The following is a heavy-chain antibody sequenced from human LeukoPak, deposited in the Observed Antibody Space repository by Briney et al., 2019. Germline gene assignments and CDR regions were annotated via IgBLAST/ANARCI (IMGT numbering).Heavy chain of an antibody. J-gene: IGHJ4*02. Sequence: GGSLRLSCAASGVTFSSYAMHWVRQAPGKGLEWVANIKQDGSEKYYVDSVKGRFTISRDNAKNSLYLQMNSLRAEDTAVYYCARDRSRYDFWSGYALGYWGQGTLVTVSS. CDR2: IKQDGSEK. D-gene: IGHD3-3*01. CDR1: GVTFSSYA. V-gene: IGHV3-7*01. CDR3: ARDRSRYDFWSGYALGY.